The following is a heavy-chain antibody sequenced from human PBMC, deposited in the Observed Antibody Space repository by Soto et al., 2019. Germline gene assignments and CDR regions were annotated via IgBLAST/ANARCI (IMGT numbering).Heavy chain of an antibody. Sequence: QVQLQQWGAGLLKPSETLSLTCAVYGGSFSAYYWSWIRQPPGQGLEWIGHITDSGSTNYNPSLESRVTMSVDTSRYQISLTLSSVTAADSAVYYCSRGRWLDNYWCRGSMITDSS. J-gene: IGHJ4*02. D-gene: IGHD6-19*01. V-gene: IGHV4-34*01. CDR3: SRGRWLDNY. CDR1: GGSFSAYY. CDR2: ITDSGST.